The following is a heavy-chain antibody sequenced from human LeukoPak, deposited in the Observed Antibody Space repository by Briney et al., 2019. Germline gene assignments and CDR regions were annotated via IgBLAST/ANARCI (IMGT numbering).Heavy chain of an antibody. CDR3: VRDRGSEVDTGTLTL. V-gene: IGHV3-64*02. CDR1: GFTFGNSA. J-gene: IGHJ4*02. D-gene: IGHD5-18*01. Sequence: PGGSLRLSCAASGFTFGNSAMHWVRQAPGKGLEYISALNYNGVRTFYAGSVRGRFTISRDNAKNTLYLQLASLRAEDMAVYYCVRDRGSEVDTGTLTLWGRGNLVSVSS. CDR2: LNYNGVRT.